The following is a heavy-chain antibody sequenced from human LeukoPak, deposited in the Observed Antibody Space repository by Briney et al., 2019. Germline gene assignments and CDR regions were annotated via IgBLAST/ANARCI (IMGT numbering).Heavy chain of an antibody. Sequence: GGSLRLSCAASGFTFSSYSMNWVRQAPGKGLEWVSSISSSSSYIYYADSVKGRFTISGDNAKNSLYLQMNSLRAEDTAVYYCARFTAVAGFDYWGQGTLVTVSS. D-gene: IGHD6-19*01. J-gene: IGHJ4*02. V-gene: IGHV3-21*01. CDR3: ARFTAVAGFDY. CDR1: GFTFSSYS. CDR2: ISSSSSYI.